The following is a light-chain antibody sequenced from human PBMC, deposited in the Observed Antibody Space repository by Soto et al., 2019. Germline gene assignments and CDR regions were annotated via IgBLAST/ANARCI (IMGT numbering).Light chain of an antibody. Sequence: QSVLTQPPSASGTPGQRVTISCSGSSSNIGSNTVNWYQQLPGTAPKLLIYSHNQRPSGVPDRFFGSKSGTSASLAISGLQSEDEADYYCAVWDDSLSAYVFGTGTKGTVL. CDR2: SHN. CDR1: SSNIGSNT. CDR3: AVWDDSLSAYV. J-gene: IGLJ1*01. V-gene: IGLV1-44*01.